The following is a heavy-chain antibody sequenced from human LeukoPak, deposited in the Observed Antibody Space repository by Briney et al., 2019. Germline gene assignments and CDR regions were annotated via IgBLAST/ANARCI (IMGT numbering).Heavy chain of an antibody. CDR1: GGSFSRYY. D-gene: IGHD1-1*01. Sequence: PSDTLSLTCAVNGGSFSRYYWSWIRQPPGKGLEWIGYVDHTGSTNFNPSLNGRVSISRDTTKNLFSLRLRSVTAADTAVYFCARGRVSSSTWYSTYYYYFYMDVWGKGTTVTVSS. CDR3: ARGRVSSSTWYSTYYYYFYMDV. CDR2: VDHTGST. J-gene: IGHJ6*03. V-gene: IGHV4-59*07.